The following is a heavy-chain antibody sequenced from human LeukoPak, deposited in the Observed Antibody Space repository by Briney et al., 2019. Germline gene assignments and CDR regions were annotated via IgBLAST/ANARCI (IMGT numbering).Heavy chain of an antibody. CDR1: GGSFSGYY. Sequence: SETLSLTCAVYGGSFSGYYWSWIRQPPGKGLEWIGEINQSGSTNYNTSLKSRVTISVDTSKKQFSLKLSSVTAADTAVYYCARGPSMTTVTTRARYYYYMDVWGKGTTVTVSS. V-gene: IGHV4-34*01. CDR2: INQSGST. CDR3: ARGPSMTTVTTRARYYYYMDV. D-gene: IGHD4-17*01. J-gene: IGHJ6*03.